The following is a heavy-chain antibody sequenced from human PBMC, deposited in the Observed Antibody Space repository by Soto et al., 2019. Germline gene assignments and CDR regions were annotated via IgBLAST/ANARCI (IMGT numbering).Heavy chain of an antibody. CDR1: GFTFSSYA. Sequence: PGGSLRLSCAASGFTFSSYAMSWVRQAPGKGLEWVSGISGSGGSTYYADSVKGRFTISRDNSKKTLYLQMSSLRAEDTAVYYCAKDPWSNPHPFDPWGQGTLVTVSS. D-gene: IGHD2-8*02. J-gene: IGHJ5*02. CDR2: ISGSGGST. V-gene: IGHV3-23*01. CDR3: AKDPWSNPHPFDP.